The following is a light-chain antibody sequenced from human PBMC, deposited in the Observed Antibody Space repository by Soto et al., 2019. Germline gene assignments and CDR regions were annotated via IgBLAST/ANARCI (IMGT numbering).Light chain of an antibody. J-gene: IGLJ1*01. CDR3: CSYVSSKTYV. CDR2: DVT. CDR1: RLDVGGYNY. Sequence: QSALTQPASVSGSPGQSITISCTGTRLDVGGYNYVSWYQQHPGKAPKLIIYDVTNRPSGVSDRFSGSKSDNTASLTISVLQTEDEADYYCCSYVSSKTYVFGTGTKLTVL. V-gene: IGLV2-14*03.